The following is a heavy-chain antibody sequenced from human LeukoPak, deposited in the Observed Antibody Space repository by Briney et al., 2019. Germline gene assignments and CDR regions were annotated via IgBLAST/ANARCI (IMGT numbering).Heavy chain of an antibody. Sequence: ASVKVSCKASGYTFTGYYMHWVRQAPGQGLEWMGWISTYNGNTNYAQNLQGRVTMTTDTSTSSAYMELRSLRSDDTAVYYCATDVGLYTSSSPPFEYWGQGSLVTASS. CDR3: ATDVGLYTSSSPPFEY. CDR1: GYTFTGYY. D-gene: IGHD1-1*01. J-gene: IGHJ4*02. V-gene: IGHV1-18*04. CDR2: ISTYNGNT.